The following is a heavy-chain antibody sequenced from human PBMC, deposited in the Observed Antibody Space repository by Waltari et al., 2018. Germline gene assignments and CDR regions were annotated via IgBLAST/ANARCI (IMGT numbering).Heavy chain of an antibody. D-gene: IGHD3-3*01. V-gene: IGHV4-34*01. CDR2: INRSGST. J-gene: IGHJ6*02. CDR3: ARHPNFYVLRFLHYYGMDV. CDR1: GGSFSGYY. Sequence: QVQLQQWGAGLLKPSETLSLTCAVYGGSFSGYYWSWIRQPPGRGLGGNGEINRSGSTNHNPSLKCRVTISVDTSKNLFSLKLSSVTAADTAVYYCARHPNFYVLRFLHYYGMDVWGQGTTVTVSS.